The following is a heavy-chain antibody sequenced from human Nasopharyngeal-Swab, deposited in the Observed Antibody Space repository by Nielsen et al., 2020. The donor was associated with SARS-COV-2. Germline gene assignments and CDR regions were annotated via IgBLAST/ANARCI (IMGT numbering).Heavy chain of an antibody. J-gene: IGHJ6*03. D-gene: IGHD6-13*01. CDR3: ARDGGNSSNWYWYYYYYMDV. CDR1: GFTFSSYS. CDR2: ISSSSSYI. Sequence: GESLKISCAASGFTFSSYSMNWVRQAPGKGLEWVSSISSSSSYIYYADSVKGRFTISRDNAKNSLYLQMNSLRAEDTAVYYCARDGGNSSNWYWYYYYYMDVWGKGTTVTVSS. V-gene: IGHV3-21*01.